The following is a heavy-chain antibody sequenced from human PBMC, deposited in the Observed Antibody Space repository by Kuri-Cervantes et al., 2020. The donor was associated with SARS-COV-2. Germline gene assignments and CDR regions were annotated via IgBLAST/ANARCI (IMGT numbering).Heavy chain of an antibody. J-gene: IGHJ6*02. Sequence: GGSLRLSCAASRFTFSSYGMHWVRQAPGKGLEWVAVIWYDGSNKYYADSVKGRFTISRDNSKNTLYLQMNSLRAEDTAVYYCARSSGQIFYYYGMDVWGQGTTVTVSS. CDR1: RFTFSSYG. D-gene: IGHD2-15*01. CDR3: ARSSGQIFYYYGMDV. CDR2: IWYDGSNK. V-gene: IGHV3-33*08.